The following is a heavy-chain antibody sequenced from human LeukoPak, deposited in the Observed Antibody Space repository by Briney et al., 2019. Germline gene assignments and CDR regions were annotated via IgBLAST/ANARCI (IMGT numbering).Heavy chain of an antibody. Sequence: SETLSLTCKVSGVSMSRYYWSWIRQSPGGGLEWLGYIYYSGTTNYNPSLKGRVTMSLDTLKNYVPLNLTSMTAADTAVYFCARDPRKSSGYQTFDSWGHGILVVVSS. V-gene: IGHV4-59*01. J-gene: IGHJ4*01. CDR1: GVSMSRYY. D-gene: IGHD3-22*01. CDR2: IYYSGTT. CDR3: ARDPRKSSGYQTFDS.